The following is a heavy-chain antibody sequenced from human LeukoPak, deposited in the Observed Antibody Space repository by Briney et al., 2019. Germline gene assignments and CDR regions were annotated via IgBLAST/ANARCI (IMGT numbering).Heavy chain of an antibody. CDR2: INPNSGGT. CDR3: ARAPRYSYGYLGY. D-gene: IGHD5-18*01. CDR1: GYTFTGYY. V-gene: IGHV1-2*02. Sequence: GASVKVSCKASGYTFTGYYMHWVRQAPGQGLEWMGWINPNSGGTNYAQKFQGRVTMTRDTSISTAYMELSRLRSDDTAVYYCARAPRYSYGYLGYWGQGTLVTVSS. J-gene: IGHJ4*02.